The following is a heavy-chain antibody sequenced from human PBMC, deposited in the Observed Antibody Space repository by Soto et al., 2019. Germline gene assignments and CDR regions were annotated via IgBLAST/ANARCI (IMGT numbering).Heavy chain of an antibody. Sequence: SETLSLTCTVSGGSISSGAYYWSWIRQHPGKGLEWIGYIYHSGSTYYNPSLESRVTLSVDTSRKQFSLKVSSVTAADTAVYYCARANYFDSSGPFDYWRPGTLVTVSS. D-gene: IGHD3-22*01. J-gene: IGHJ4*02. V-gene: IGHV4-31*03. CDR1: GGSISSGAYY. CDR3: ARANYFDSSGPFDY. CDR2: IYHSGST.